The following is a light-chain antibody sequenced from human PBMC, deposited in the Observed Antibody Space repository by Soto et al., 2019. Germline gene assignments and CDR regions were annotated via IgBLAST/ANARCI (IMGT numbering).Light chain of an antibody. CDR1: SSDVGGYNY. V-gene: IGLV2-8*01. CDR3: SSYAGRSLVV. Sequence: QSVLTQPPSASGSPGQSVTLSCTGTSSDVGGYNYVSWYQQHPGKAPKLMIYEVSKRPSGVPDRFSGSKSGNTASLTVSGLQAEDEADYYCSSYAGRSLVVFGTGTKRTVL. J-gene: IGLJ1*01. CDR2: EVS.